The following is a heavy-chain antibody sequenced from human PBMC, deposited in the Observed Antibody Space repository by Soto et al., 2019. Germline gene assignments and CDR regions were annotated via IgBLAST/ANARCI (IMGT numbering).Heavy chain of an antibody. CDR1: GFTFDDYA. CDR3: AKDISPYSSGWYTFDY. D-gene: IGHD6-19*01. CDR2: ISWNSGSI. J-gene: IGHJ4*02. V-gene: IGHV3-9*01. Sequence: EVQLVESGGGLVQPGRSLRLSCAASGFTFDDYAMHWVRQAPGKGLEWVSGISWNSGSIGYADSVKGRFTIPRDNAKKSLYLQMNSLRAEDTALYYCAKDISPYSSGWYTFDYWCQGTMVTVSS.